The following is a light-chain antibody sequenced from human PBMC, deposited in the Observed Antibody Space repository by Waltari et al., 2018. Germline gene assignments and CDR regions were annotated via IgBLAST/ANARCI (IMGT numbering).Light chain of an antibody. CDR1: QRIVNY. J-gene: IGKJ2*01. CDR3: QHFNSYPFI. Sequence: DIQMTQSPSTLSASVGDRVTNTCRASQRIVNYLAWYQQKPGKAPKLLIFMASTLQREVPSRFSGSGSGTEFALTISGLQADDFATYFCQHFNSYPFIFGRGTKLEIK. CDR2: MAS. V-gene: IGKV1-5*03.